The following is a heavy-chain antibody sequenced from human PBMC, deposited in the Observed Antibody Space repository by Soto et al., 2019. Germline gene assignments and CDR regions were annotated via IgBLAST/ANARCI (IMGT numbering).Heavy chain of an antibody. J-gene: IGHJ6*01. Sequence: VQLLESGGGLVQPGGSLRLACTASGFTFNHYAMSWVRQAPGKGLEWVSAVSGRGGSTKYADSVKGRFIISRDNSHSTLYLQMDSLRGEDTAVYYCAKDSTVTTSLYFYYYGFDVWGQGTTVTVSS. CDR2: VSGRGGST. V-gene: IGHV3-23*01. CDR1: GFTFNHYA. D-gene: IGHD4-17*01. CDR3: AKDSTVTTSLYFYYYGFDV.